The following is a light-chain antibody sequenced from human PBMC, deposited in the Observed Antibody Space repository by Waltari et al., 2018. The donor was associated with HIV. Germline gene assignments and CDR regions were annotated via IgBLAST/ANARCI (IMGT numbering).Light chain of an antibody. Sequence: QSALTQPRSVSGSPGQSVTISCTGSISDVGGYDFVSWHQQHPDNAPKLIIYDVNKRASVVTRRFSGSKSGNTASLTISGLQSEDEADYYCCSYAGTSWIFGGGTKLTVL. J-gene: IGLJ3*02. V-gene: IGLV2-11*01. CDR1: ISDVGGYDF. CDR2: DVN. CDR3: CSYAGTSWI.